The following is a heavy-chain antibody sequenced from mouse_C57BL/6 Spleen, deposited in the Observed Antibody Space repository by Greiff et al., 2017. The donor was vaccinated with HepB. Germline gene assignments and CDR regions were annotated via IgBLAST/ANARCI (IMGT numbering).Heavy chain of an antibody. Sequence: QVQLQQSDAELVKPGASVKISCKVSGYTFTDYTIHWMKQRPEQGLEWIGYIYPRDGSTKYNEKFKGKATLTADKSSSTAYMQLISLTSEDSAVYFCASPYYCGTVNAMDYWGQGTSVTVSS. CDR1: GYTFTDYT. V-gene: IGHV1-78*01. D-gene: IGHD1-1*01. J-gene: IGHJ4*01. CDR3: ASPYYCGTVNAMDY. CDR2: IYPRDGST.